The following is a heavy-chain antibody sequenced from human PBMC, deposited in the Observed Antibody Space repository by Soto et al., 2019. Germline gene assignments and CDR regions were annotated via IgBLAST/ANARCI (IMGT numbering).Heavy chain of an antibody. CDR1: GFTFTVYA. CDR2: ISSDGTKT. J-gene: IGHJ4*02. V-gene: IGHV3-64D*08. CDR3: VNILMQHDFEGG. D-gene: IGHD3-3*01. Sequence: EVQMVASRGDLVQPGSSLRLSCLASGFTFTVYAFHWVRQAPGKGLEFVAAISSDGTKTYYADSVKGRFTISRDTSKNTLFLHMNRLRAEDTALYYCVNILMQHDFEGGWGQGTLVTVSS.